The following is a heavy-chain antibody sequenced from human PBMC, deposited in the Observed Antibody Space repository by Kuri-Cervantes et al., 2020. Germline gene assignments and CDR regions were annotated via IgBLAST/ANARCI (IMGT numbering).Heavy chain of an antibody. CDR1: GFTFSDYY. J-gene: IGHJ6*02. CDR3: ARGSYYYYGMDV. Sequence: GESLKISCAASGFTFSDYYMSWIRQAPGKGLEWVSYISSGGSTTYYADSVQGRFTISRDNAKNSLYLQMNSLRAEDTAVYYCARGSYYYYGMDVWGQGTTVTVSS. V-gene: IGHV3-11*04. CDR2: ISSGGSTT.